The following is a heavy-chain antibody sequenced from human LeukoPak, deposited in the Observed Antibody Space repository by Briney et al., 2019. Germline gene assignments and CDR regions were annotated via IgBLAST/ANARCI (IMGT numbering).Heavy chain of an antibody. V-gene: IGHV3-53*04. Sequence: PGGSLRLSCAASGFTVSSNYMSWVRQAPGKGLEWVSVIYSGGSTYYADSVKGRFTISRHNSKNTLYLQKNSLRAEDTAVYYCARAQGYCSSTSCYRYYYYGMDVWGQGTTVTVSS. D-gene: IGHD2-2*01. CDR1: GFTVSSNY. CDR3: ARAQGYCSSTSCYRYYYYGMDV. CDR2: IYSGGST. J-gene: IGHJ6*02.